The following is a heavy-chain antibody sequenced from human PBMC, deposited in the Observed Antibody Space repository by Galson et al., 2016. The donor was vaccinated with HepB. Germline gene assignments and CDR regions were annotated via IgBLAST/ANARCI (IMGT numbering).Heavy chain of an antibody. V-gene: IGHV3-21*01. CDR1: GSPFTGYS. D-gene: IGHD6-19*01. Sequence: SLRLSCAASGSPFTGYSMNWVRQAPGKGLEWVAYISASSNHIYYVDSVRGRFSVSRDNSKNSVYLQMNSLRTEDTAVYFCARESVVAGEPGWFDPWGLGTLVTVSS. J-gene: IGHJ5*02. CDR2: ISASSNHI. CDR3: ARESVVAGEPGWFDP.